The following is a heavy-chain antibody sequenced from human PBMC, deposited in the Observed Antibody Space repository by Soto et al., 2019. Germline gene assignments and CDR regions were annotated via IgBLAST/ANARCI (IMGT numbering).Heavy chain of an antibody. CDR1: GYTFSSYG. D-gene: IGHD6-6*01. V-gene: IGHV1-18*01. CDR2: ISGYNGNT. J-gene: IGHJ5*02. CDR3: ARKSSSSSWFDP. Sequence: QVQLVQSGAEVKKPGASVKVSCKASGYTFSSYGISWVRQAPGQGLEWMGWISGYNGNTNYAQTVQGRVTMTTDPSTITGYMELRSLRSDDTAVYYCARKSSSSSWFDPWGQGTLVTVSS.